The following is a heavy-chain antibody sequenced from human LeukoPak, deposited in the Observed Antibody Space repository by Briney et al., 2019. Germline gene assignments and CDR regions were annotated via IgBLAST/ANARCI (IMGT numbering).Heavy chain of an antibody. CDR2: ISNSGTP. D-gene: IGHD2-21*02. CDR3: ARDVVVTSSPDAFDI. CDR1: GDTFTSGGYY. J-gene: IGHJ3*02. Sequence: PSQTLSLTCTVSGDTFTSGGYYWTWLRHHPGKGLEWIGYISNSGTPSYNRSLKSRLSISVDTSNNQFSLRLSSVTAADPAVYYCARDVVVTSSPDAFDIWGQGTMVTVSS. V-gene: IGHV4-31*03.